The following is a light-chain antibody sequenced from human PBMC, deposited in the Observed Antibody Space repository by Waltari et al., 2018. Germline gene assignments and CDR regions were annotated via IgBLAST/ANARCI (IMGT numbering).Light chain of an antibody. CDR1: QSISSY. CDR2: AAS. Sequence: DIQMTQSPSSLSASVGDRVTITCRASQSISSYLNWDQQKPGKAPKLLIYAASRLQSGVPSRFSGSGSGTDFTLTISSLQPEDFATYYCQQTYSTWTFGQGTKVEIK. V-gene: IGKV1-39*01. J-gene: IGKJ1*01. CDR3: QQTYSTWT.